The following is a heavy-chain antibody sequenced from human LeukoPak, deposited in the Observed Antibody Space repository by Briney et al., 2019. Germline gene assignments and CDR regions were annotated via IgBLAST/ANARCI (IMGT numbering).Heavy chain of an antibody. Sequence: ASETLSLTCTVSGGSISSYYWSWIRQPPGKGLEWIGYIYYSGSTNYNPSLKSRVPISVDTSKNQFSLKLSSVTAADTAVYYCARVMGGKNYYDSSGYYPNFDYWGQGTLVTVSS. CDR2: IYYSGST. J-gene: IGHJ4*02. CDR3: ARVMGGKNYYDSSGYYPNFDY. D-gene: IGHD3-22*01. V-gene: IGHV4-59*01. CDR1: GGSISSYY.